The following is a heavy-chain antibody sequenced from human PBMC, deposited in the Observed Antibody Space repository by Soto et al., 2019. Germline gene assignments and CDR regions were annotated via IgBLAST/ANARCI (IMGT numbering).Heavy chain of an antibody. CDR1: GFNFNTYG. CDR3: ARDDEDGSYCDLGY. Sequence: GGSLRLSCAASGFNFNTYGFHWVRQAPGEGLEWVAMVLHDGNNKYYADSVKGRFTISRDNSKNTLYLQMNSLRTEDTAMYYCARDDEDGSYCDLGYWGQGTLVTVSS. V-gene: IGHV3-30*19. J-gene: IGHJ4*02. D-gene: IGHD3-10*01. CDR2: VLHDGNNK.